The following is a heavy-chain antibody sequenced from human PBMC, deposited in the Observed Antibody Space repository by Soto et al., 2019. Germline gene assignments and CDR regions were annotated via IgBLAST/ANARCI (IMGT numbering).Heavy chain of an antibody. V-gene: IGHV1-18*04. CDR1: GYTFTSYG. D-gene: IGHD6-6*01. CDR2: ISAYNGNT. J-gene: IGHJ6*02. Sequence: ASVKVSCKASGYTFTSYGISWVRQAPGQGLEWMGWISAYNGNTNYAQKLQGRVTMTTDTSTSTAHMELRSLRSDDTAVYYCARGVLRAARSKYYYYGMDVWGQGTTVTAP. CDR3: ARGVLRAARSKYYYYGMDV.